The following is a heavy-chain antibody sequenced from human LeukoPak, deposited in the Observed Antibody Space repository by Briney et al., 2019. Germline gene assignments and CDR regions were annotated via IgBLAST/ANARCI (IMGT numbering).Heavy chain of an antibody. J-gene: IGHJ5*02. CDR1: GFTVSSNY. CDR2: IYSGGST. D-gene: IGHD2/OR15-2a*01. CDR3: ARDPVLSALFDP. Sequence: PGGSLRLSCAASGFTVSSNYMSWVRQAPGKGLEWVSVIYSGGSTYYADSVKGRFTISRDNSKNTLYLQMNSLRAEDTAVYYCARDPVLSALFDPWGQGTLVTVSS. V-gene: IGHV3-66*01.